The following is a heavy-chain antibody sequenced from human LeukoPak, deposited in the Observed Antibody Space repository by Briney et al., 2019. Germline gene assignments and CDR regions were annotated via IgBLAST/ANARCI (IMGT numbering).Heavy chain of an antibody. J-gene: IGHJ4*02. CDR2: ISGSGAYT. D-gene: IGHD3-9*01. Sequence: PGGSLRLSCAASGFTFDSCAMSWVRLSPGKGLEWVSGISGSGAYTYYADSVKGRFTISRDSSKNTLFLQMNSLRAEDTALYYCAKALRYTSDSLDYWGQGTLVTVSS. V-gene: IGHV3-23*01. CDR1: GFTFDSCA. CDR3: AKALRYTSDSLDY.